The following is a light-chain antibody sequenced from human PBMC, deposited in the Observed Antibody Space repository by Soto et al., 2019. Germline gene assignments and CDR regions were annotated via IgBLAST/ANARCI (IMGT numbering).Light chain of an antibody. CDR2: TAS. J-gene: IGKJ5*01. V-gene: IGKV1-39*01. CDR3: QQRADWPIT. Sequence: DIQMAQSPSALSASVGDRVTITCRASQTIGIYLNWYQQKPGKAPNLLMYTASNLQSGVPSRFSGSGSGTDFTLTISSLEPDDFAVYYCQQRADWPITFGQGTRLEI. CDR1: QTIGIY.